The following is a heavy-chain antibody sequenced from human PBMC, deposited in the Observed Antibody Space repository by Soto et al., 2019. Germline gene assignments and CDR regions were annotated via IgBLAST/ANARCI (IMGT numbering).Heavy chain of an antibody. Sequence: QVQLQESGPGLVKPSQTLSLTCTVSGGSISSGGYYWSWIRQHPGKGLEWIGYIYYSGSTYYNPSLKSGVTISVDTSKNQFSLKLSSVTAADTAVYYCARESGDMVRGVIYFDYWGQGTLVTVSS. V-gene: IGHV4-31*03. D-gene: IGHD3-10*01. J-gene: IGHJ4*02. CDR2: IYYSGST. CDR3: ARESGDMVRGVIYFDY. CDR1: GGSISSGGYY.